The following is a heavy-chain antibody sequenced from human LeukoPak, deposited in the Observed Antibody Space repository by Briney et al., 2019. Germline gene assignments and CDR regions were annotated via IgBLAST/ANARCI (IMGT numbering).Heavy chain of an antibody. D-gene: IGHD5-24*01. V-gene: IGHV4-34*01. CDR1: GGSFSGYS. J-gene: IGHJ4*02. CDR3: ARGYNYAPRD. CDR2: INQSGGT. Sequence: SETLSLTCEVYGGSFSGYSWTWIRQSPGKRLEWIGQINQSGGTNYTPSLKSRVTISVDTSKNQFSLKLSSVTAADTAVYYCARGYNYAPRDWGQGTLVTVSS.